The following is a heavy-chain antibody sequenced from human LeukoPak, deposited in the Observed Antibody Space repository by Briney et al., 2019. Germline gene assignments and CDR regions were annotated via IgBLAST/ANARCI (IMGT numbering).Heavy chain of an antibody. V-gene: IGHV4-39*07. Sequence: SETLSLTCTVSGGSISSSSYYWGWIRQPPGKGLEWIGEINHSGSTNYNPSLKSRVTISVDTSKNQFSLKLSSVTAADTAVYYCASRASAAMVDYWGQGTLVTVSS. D-gene: IGHD5-18*01. J-gene: IGHJ4*02. CDR2: INHSGST. CDR3: ASRASAAMVDY. CDR1: GGSISSSSYY.